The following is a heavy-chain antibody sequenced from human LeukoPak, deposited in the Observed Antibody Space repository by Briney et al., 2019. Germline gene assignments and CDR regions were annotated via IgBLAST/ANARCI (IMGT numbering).Heavy chain of an antibody. D-gene: IGHD6-19*01. CDR3: ARVRYDSGWYDY. J-gene: IGHJ4*02. CDR1: GFTFSAYA. Sequence: GGSLRLSCAASGFTFSAYAMTWVRQAAGKGLECVSHVTTGGSSIFYADSVKGRFTISRDNAKNSLYLQMNSLRAEDSAVYYCARVRYDSGWYDYWGQGALVTVSS. V-gene: IGHV3-48*04. CDR2: VTTGGSSI.